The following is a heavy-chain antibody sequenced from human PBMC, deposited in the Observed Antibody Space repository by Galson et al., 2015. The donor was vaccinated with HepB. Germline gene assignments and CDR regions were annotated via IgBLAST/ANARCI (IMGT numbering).Heavy chain of an antibody. D-gene: IGHD4-17*01. J-gene: IGHJ4*02. CDR1: GFTFDDYA. V-gene: IGHV3-9*01. CDR3: AKDMGDYGDYRALDY. Sequence: SLRLSCAASGFTFDDYAMHWVRQAPGKGLEWVSGISWNSGSIGYADSVKGRFTISRDNAKNSLYLQMNSLRAEDTALYYCAKDMGDYGDYRALDYWGQGTLVTVSS. CDR2: ISWNSGSI.